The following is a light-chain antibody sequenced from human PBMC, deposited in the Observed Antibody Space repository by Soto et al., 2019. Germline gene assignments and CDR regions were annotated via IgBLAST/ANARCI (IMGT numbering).Light chain of an antibody. CDR3: QQYSNWLPWT. J-gene: IGKJ1*01. CDR2: SES. Sequence: IVMTQSPVTLSVSPGDSATIFCRASERISTNLAWYQQKPGQAPRLLIYSESTRATGVPARFSGSGSATEFTLTISSLQPEDFATYYCQQYSNWLPWTFGQGTRVEIK. V-gene: IGKV3-15*01. CDR1: ERISTN.